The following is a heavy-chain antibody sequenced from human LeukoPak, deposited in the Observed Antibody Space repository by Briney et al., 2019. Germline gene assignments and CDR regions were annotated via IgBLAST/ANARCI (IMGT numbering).Heavy chain of an antibody. D-gene: IGHD6-13*01. CDR3: ARSSGYSSSGGLNWFDT. J-gene: IGHJ5*02. CDR1: GGSISSSSYY. Sequence: PSETLSLTCTVSGGSISSSSYYWGWIRQPPGKGLQWIASIYYSGSTYYYPSLKSRVTISVDTSKNQFSLKLSSVTAADTAVYYCARSSGYSSSGGLNWFDTWGQGTLVTVSS. V-gene: IGHV4-39*01. CDR2: IYYSGST.